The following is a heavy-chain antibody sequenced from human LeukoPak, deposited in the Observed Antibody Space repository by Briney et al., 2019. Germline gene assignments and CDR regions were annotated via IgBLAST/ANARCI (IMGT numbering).Heavy chain of an antibody. CDR3: ARDIAVAGRGGFDY. J-gene: IGHJ4*02. Sequence: GGSLRLSCAASGFTFSDYSMTWGRQAPGKGLEWVSSISSKSNYIYYADSGKGRFTISRDNAKHSVFLQMTSLRADDTAVYYCARDIAVAGRGGFDYWGQGTLVTVSS. D-gene: IGHD6-19*01. CDR1: GFTFSDYS. V-gene: IGHV3-21*01. CDR2: ISSKSNYI.